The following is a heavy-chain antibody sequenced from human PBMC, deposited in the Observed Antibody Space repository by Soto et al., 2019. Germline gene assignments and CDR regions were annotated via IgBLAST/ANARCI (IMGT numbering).Heavy chain of an antibody. D-gene: IGHD6-19*01. CDR1: GYTFTSYG. V-gene: IGHV1-18*01. J-gene: IGHJ3*02. CDR2: ISAYNGNT. Sequence: ASVKVSCKASGYTFTSYGISWVRQAPGQGLEWMGWISAYNGNTNYAQKLQGRVTMTTDTSTSTAYMELRSLRSDDTAVYYCARARSASGWYSDAFDIWGQGTMVTVS. CDR3: ARARSASGWYSDAFDI.